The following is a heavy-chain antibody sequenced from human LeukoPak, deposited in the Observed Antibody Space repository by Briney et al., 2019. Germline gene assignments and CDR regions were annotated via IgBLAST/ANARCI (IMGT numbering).Heavy chain of an antibody. CDR2: ITGAGSST. D-gene: IGHD5-18*01. V-gene: IGHV3-23*01. Sequence: SGGSLRLSCAASGFTFKSYGMTWVRQVPGKELEWVSSITGAGSSTKYADSVSGRFTISRDNSKNTLSLQMTGLRAEDTAVYYCARKVAVAMDLDYWGQGTLVTVSS. CDR3: ARKVAVAMDLDY. J-gene: IGHJ4*02. CDR1: GFTFKSYG.